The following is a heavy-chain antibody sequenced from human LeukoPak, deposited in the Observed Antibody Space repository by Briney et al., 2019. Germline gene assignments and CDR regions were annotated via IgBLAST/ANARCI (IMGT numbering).Heavy chain of an antibody. CDR3: AKDPYYYDSSGYLTPVDY. J-gene: IGHJ4*02. Sequence: AGGSLRLSCAASGFTFSSYAMSWVRQAPGKGLEWVSAIRGSGGSTYYADSVKGRFTISRDNSKNTLYLQMNSLRAEDTAVYYCAKDPYYYDSSGYLTPVDYWGQGTLVTVSS. CDR1: GFTFSSYA. V-gene: IGHV3-23*01. D-gene: IGHD3-22*01. CDR2: IRGSGGST.